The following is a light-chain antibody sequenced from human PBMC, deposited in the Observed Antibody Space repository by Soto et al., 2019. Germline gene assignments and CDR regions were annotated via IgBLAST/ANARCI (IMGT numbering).Light chain of an antibody. CDR1: QSVARND. J-gene: IGKJ1*01. CDR3: QQYGDSART. V-gene: IGKV3-20*01. CDR2: DAF. Sequence: EIVLTQSPGTLSLSPGEKATLSCRASQSVARNDLAWYQHKPGQAPRLLIYDAFRRTPGSPDRFSGSGSGTDFTLTISGLEPEDFAVYYCQQYGDSARTVGQGTKVDIK.